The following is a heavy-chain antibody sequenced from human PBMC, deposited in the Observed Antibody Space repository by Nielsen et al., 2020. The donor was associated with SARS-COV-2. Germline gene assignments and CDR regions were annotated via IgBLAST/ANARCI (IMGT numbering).Heavy chain of an antibody. CDR2: INSDGSST. V-gene: IGHV3-74*01. CDR1: AFTFSTYW. D-gene: IGHD3-3*01. CDR3: ATQAEGYYHPLDY. J-gene: IGHJ4*02. Sequence: GESLKISCAASAFTFSTYWMHWVRQAPGKGLVWVSRINSDGSSTSYADSVKGRFSISRDNSKNTLYLQMNSLRAEDTAVYYCATQAEGYYHPLDYWGQGTLVTVSS.